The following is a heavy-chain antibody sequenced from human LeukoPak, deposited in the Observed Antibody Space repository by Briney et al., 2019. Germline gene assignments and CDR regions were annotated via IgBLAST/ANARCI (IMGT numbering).Heavy chain of an antibody. CDR3: ARGRDGYNFLNRGEYYYFDY. CDR2: FYTSGST. V-gene: IGHV4-61*02. D-gene: IGHD5-24*01. Sequence: PSETLSLTCTVSGGSISSGSYYWSWIQQPAGKGLEWIGRFYTSGSTNYNPSLKSRVTISVDTSKNQFSLKLNSVTAADTAVYYCARGRDGYNFLNRGEYYYFDYWGQGTLVTVSS. CDR1: GGSISSGSYY. J-gene: IGHJ4*02.